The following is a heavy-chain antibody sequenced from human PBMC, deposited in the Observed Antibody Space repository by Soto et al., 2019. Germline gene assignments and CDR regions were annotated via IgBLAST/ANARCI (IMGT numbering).Heavy chain of an antibody. CDR3: TTDSYITMIVVRFDY. Sequence: EVQLVESGGGLVKPGGSLRLSCAASGVAFDNAWINWVRQAPGKGLEWVGRIKSKTDGGTTDFAAPVRGRFAISRDDSKNMVYMQMNSLKTEDTAVYYCTTDSYITMIVVRFDYWGPGTIVTVSS. D-gene: IGHD3-22*01. V-gene: IGHV3-15*07. J-gene: IGHJ4*01. CDR1: GVAFDNAW. CDR2: IKSKTDGGTT.